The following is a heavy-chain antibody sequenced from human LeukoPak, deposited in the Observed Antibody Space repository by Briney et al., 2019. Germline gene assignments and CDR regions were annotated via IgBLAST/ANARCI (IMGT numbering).Heavy chain of an antibody. CDR3: ARQNDFLVAFDI. Sequence: SETLSLTCAVYGGSFSGYYWSWIRQPPGKGLEWIGEINHSGSTNYNPSLKSRVTISVDTSKNQFSLKLSSVTAADTAVYYCARQNDFLVAFDIWGQGTMVTVSS. D-gene: IGHD3-3*01. CDR2: INHSGST. V-gene: IGHV4-34*01. CDR1: GGSFSGYY. J-gene: IGHJ3*02.